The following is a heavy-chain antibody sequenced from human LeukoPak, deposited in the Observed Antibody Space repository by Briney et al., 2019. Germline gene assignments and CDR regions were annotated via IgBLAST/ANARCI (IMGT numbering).Heavy chain of an antibody. CDR3: ARTEWEPRRAFDI. Sequence: PGGSLRLSCAASGFTFSDYYMSWIRQAPGKGLEWVSYISSSGSTIYYADSVKGRLTISRDNAKNSLYLQMNSLRAEDTAVYYCARTEWEPRRAFDIWGQGTMVTVSS. CDR1: GFTFSDYY. D-gene: IGHD1-26*01. CDR2: ISSSGSTI. V-gene: IGHV3-11*01. J-gene: IGHJ3*02.